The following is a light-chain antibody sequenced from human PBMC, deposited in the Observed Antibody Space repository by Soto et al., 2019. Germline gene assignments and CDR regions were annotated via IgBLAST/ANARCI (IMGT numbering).Light chain of an antibody. V-gene: IGLV2-8*01. CDR2: EVS. J-gene: IGLJ2*01. CDR3: SSYAGSNNWDVV. Sequence: QSALTQPPSASGSPGQSVTISCTGTSSDVGGYNYVSWYQQHPGKAPKLMIYEVSKRPSGVPDRFSGSKSGNTASLTVSGLQAEDEADYYCSSYAGSNNWDVVFGGGTKLTVL. CDR1: SSDVGGYNY.